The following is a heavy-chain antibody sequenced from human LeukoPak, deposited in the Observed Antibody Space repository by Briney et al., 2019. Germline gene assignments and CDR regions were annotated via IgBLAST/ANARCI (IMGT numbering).Heavy chain of an antibody. CDR1: GGSISSGGYY. D-gene: IGHD3-9*01. CDR3: ARGLYYDILTGYLSPFDY. J-gene: IGHJ4*02. CDR2: IYYSGST. Sequence: PSQTLSLTCTVSGGSISSGGYYWSWIRQHPGRGLEWIGYIYYSGSTYYNPSLKSRVTISVDTSKNRFSLKLSSVTAADTAVYYCARGLYYDILTGYLSPFDYWGQGTLVTVSS. V-gene: IGHV4-31*03.